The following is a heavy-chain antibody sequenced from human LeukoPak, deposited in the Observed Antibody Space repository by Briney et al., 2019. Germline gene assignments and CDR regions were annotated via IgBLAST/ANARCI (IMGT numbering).Heavy chain of an antibody. Sequence: GGSLRLSCAASGFTFDDYGMSWVRQAPGKGLEWVSGINWNGGSTGYADSVKGRFTISRDNAKNSLYLQMNSLRAEDTAVYYCTTNYGSSRQDIWGQGTMVTVYS. CDR2: INWNGGST. CDR3: TTNYGSSRQDI. V-gene: IGHV3-20*04. J-gene: IGHJ3*02. CDR1: GFTFDDYG. D-gene: IGHD3-22*01.